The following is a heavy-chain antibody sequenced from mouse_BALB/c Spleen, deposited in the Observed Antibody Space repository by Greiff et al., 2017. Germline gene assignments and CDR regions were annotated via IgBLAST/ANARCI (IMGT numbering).Heavy chain of an antibody. CDR2: IDPENGNT. Sequence: DVQLQQSGAELVRPGALVKLSCKASGFNIKDYYMHWVKQRPEQGLEWIGWIDPENGNTIYDPKFQGKASITADTSSNTAYLQLSSLTSEDTAVYYCARPHYYGSSPWFAYWGQGTLVTVSA. CDR1: GFNIKDYY. CDR3: ARPHYYGSSPWFAY. J-gene: IGHJ3*01. V-gene: IGHV14-1*02. D-gene: IGHD1-1*01.